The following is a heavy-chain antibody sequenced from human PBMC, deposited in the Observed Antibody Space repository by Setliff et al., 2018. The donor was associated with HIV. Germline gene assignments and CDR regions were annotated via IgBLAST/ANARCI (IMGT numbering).Heavy chain of an antibody. CDR2: IFPTGTT. J-gene: IGHJ4*02. Sequence: SETLSLTCSVSGFFNNFYWSWIRQPPNEGLEWIGNIFPTGTTNYNPSLQSRVTLSVDTSESQVSLSLTSVTAADSAVYYCARLRLSMDYFDHWDQGISVTVSS. D-gene: IGHD3-10*01. CDR3: ARLRLSMDYFDH. V-gene: IGHV4-4*09. CDR1: GFFNNFY.